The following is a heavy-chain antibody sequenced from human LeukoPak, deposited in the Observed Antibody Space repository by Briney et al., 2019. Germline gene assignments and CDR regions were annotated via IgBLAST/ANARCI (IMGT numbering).Heavy chain of an antibody. CDR1: GFTFSTYA. V-gene: IGHV3-23*01. D-gene: IGHD4-23*01. CDR2: ISASGASP. CDR3: TRGHNFGGY. Sequence: GGSLRLSCAASGFTFSTYAMSWVRQAPGKGLEWVSGISASGASPYFADSVKGRFTISRDNSRNTVLLQMNSLRAEDTAIYYCTRGHNFGGYWGQGTLVTVSS. J-gene: IGHJ4*02.